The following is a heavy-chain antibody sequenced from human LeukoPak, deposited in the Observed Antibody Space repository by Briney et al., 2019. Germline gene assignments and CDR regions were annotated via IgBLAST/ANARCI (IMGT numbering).Heavy chain of an antibody. CDR1: GLTFSSYG. V-gene: IGHV3-30*18. CDR3: AKLSIVVRDAFDI. CDR2: ISYDGSNK. Sequence: GRSLRLSCAASGLTFSSYGMHWVRQAPGKGLEWVAVISYDGSNKYYADSVKGRFTISRDNSKNTLYLQMNSLRAEDTAVYYCAKLSIVVRDAFDIWGQGTMVTVSS. J-gene: IGHJ3*02. D-gene: IGHD1-26*01.